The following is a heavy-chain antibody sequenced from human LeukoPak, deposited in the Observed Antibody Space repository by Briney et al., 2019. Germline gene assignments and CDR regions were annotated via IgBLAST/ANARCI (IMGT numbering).Heavy chain of an antibody. V-gene: IGHV1-2*02. CDR1: GYTFTGYY. CDR3: ASNEANYYYYYMDV. Sequence: ASVKVSCKASGYTFTGYYMHWVRQAPGQGLEWMGWINPNSGGTNYAQKFQGRVTMTRDTSISTAYMELSRLRSDDTAVYYCASNEANYYYYYMDVWGKGTTVTVSS. D-gene: IGHD1-1*01. CDR2: INPNSGGT. J-gene: IGHJ6*03.